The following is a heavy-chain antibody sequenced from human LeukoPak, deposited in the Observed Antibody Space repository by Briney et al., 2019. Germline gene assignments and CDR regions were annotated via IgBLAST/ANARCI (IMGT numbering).Heavy chain of an antibody. D-gene: IGHD3-22*01. CDR1: GFTFSTYA. Sequence: PGGSLRLSCAASGFTFSTYAMSWVRQAPGKGLEWVSIISDSGGSTIYTDSVKGRFTISRDNSKNTLYLQMNSLRAEDTAVYYCAKNLYYYDSSGHLFDYWGQGTLVTVSS. V-gene: IGHV3-23*01. CDR3: AKNLYYYDSSGHLFDY. CDR2: ISDSGGST. J-gene: IGHJ4*02.